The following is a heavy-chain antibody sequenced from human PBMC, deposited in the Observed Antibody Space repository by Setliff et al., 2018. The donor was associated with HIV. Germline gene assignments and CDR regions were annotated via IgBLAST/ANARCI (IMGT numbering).Heavy chain of an antibody. CDR2: INPNSGGT. Sequence: ASVKVSCKASGYTFTGYYMHWVRQAPGQGLEWMGWINPNSGGTNYAQKFQGRVTISVDTSENQFSLKLNSVTAADTAVYYCASGPHQYFHFYGMDVWGQGTTVTVSS. CDR3: ASGPHQYFHFYGMDV. J-gene: IGHJ6*02. CDR1: GYTFTGYY. V-gene: IGHV1-2*02.